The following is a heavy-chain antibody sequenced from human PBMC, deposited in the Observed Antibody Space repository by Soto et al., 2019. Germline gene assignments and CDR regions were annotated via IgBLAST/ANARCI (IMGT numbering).Heavy chain of an antibody. V-gene: IGHV5-51*01. J-gene: IGHJ6*02. D-gene: IGHD6-19*01. CDR1: GYSFTSYW. Sequence: GEFLKISCKGSGYSFTSYWIGWVRQMPGKGLEWMGIIYPGDSDTRYSPSFQGQVTISADKSISTAYLQWSSLKASDTAMYYCARSSVAGRYYYYYGMDVWGQGTTVTVSS. CDR2: IYPGDSDT. CDR3: ARSSVAGRYYYYYGMDV.